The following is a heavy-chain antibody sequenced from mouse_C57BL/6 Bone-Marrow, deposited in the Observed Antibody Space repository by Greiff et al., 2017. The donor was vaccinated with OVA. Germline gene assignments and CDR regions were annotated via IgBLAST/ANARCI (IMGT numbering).Heavy chain of an antibody. CDR1: GYTFTSYW. V-gene: IGHV1-5*01. J-gene: IGHJ3*01. D-gene: IGHD2-3*01. CDR3: LIYVGYYGGFAY. Sequence: EVKLVESGTVLARPGASVKMSCKTSGYTFTSYWMHWVKQRPGQGLEWIGAIYPGNSDTSYNQKFKGKATLTAVTSASTAYMELSSLTNEDSAVYYFLIYVGYYGGFAYWGQGTLVTVSA. CDR2: IYPGNSDT.